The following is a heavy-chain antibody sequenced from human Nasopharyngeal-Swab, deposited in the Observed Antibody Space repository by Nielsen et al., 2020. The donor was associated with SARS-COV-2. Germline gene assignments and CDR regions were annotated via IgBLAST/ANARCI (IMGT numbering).Heavy chain of an antibody. V-gene: IGHV4-34*01. Sequence: SETLSLTCAVYGGSFSGYYWSWIRQPPGKGLEWIGEINHSGSTNYNPSLKSRVTISVDTSKNQFSLQLSSVTAADTAVYYCASVRAITIFGVVIERYGMDVWGQGTTVTVSS. J-gene: IGHJ6*02. CDR3: ASVRAITIFGVVIERYGMDV. CDR2: INHSGST. CDR1: GGSFSGYY. D-gene: IGHD3-3*01.